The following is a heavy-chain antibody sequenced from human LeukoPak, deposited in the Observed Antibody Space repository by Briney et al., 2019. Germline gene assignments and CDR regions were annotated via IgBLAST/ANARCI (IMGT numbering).Heavy chain of an antibody. D-gene: IGHD6-13*01. Sequence: PGGSLRLSCAASGFTFSSYSMNWVRQAPGKGLEWVSVIYSGGSTYYADSVKGRFTISRDNSKNTLYLQMNSLRAEDTAVYYCAKDPSSSWYWSFDYWGQGTLVTVSS. V-gene: IGHV3-53*01. J-gene: IGHJ4*02. CDR2: IYSGGST. CDR1: GFTFSSYS. CDR3: AKDPSSSWYWSFDY.